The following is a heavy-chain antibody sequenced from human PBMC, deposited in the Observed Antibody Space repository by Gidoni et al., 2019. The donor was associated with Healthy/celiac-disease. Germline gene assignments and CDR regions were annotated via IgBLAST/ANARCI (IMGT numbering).Heavy chain of an antibody. CDR2: ISWNSGSI. D-gene: IGHD2-15*01. Sequence: EVQLVESGGGLVQPGRSLRLSCAASGFTFDDYAMHWVRQAPGKGLEWVSGISWNSGSIGYADSVKGRFTISRDNAKNSLYLQMNSLRAEDTALYYCAKEAAGGGPSFDYWGQGTLVTVSS. V-gene: IGHV3-9*01. CDR3: AKEAAGGGPSFDY. J-gene: IGHJ4*02. CDR1: GFTFDDYA.